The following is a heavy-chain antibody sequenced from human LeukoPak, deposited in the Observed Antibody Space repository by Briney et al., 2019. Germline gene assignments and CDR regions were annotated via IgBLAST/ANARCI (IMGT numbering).Heavy chain of an antibody. CDR3: AKDGRVEQQLYYFDY. Sequence: GGSLRLSRAASGFTFSSYAMSWVRQDPGKGLEWVSTISASGGNTFYADSVKGRFTISRDNSKNTLHLQMNSLRAEDTAVYYCAKDGRVEQQLYYFDYWGQGAPVTVSS. D-gene: IGHD6-13*01. J-gene: IGHJ4*02. CDR2: ISASGGNT. V-gene: IGHV3-23*01. CDR1: GFTFSSYA.